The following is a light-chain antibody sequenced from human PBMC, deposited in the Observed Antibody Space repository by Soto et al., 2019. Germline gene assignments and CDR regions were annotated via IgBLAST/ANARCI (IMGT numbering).Light chain of an antibody. CDR1: SSNIGGNT. CDR3: AAWDASLNGYV. V-gene: IGLV1-44*01. Sequence: QSVLTQPPSASRTPGQGVPISRSTSSSNIGGNTVNWYQQVPGTAPKLLIYSYDQRPSGVPDRFSGSKSGTSASLAISGLQSEDEADYYCAAWDASLNGYVFGTGT. J-gene: IGLJ1*01. CDR2: SYD.